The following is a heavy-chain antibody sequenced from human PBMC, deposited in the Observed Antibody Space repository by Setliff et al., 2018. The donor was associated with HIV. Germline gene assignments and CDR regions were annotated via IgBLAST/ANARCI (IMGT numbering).Heavy chain of an antibody. Sequence: PSETLSLTCTVSGASVNSHYWAWIRQPPGKGLEWIGSLYYSGNTNYNPSLKSRVTISADTSKNQFSLKLRSVTAADTAVYYCAGVLSSGYYDGLWGQGTLVTVSS. CDR2: LYYSGNT. D-gene: IGHD3-22*01. CDR3: AGVLSSGYYDGL. V-gene: IGHV4-59*02. J-gene: IGHJ4*02. CDR1: GASVNSHY.